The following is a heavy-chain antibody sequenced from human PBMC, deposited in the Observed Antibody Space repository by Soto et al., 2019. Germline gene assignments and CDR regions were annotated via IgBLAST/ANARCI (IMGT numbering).Heavy chain of an antibody. D-gene: IGHD3-16*02. J-gene: IGHJ4*02. V-gene: IGHV3-30*04. CDR2: VSSDGRTQ. CDR3: AKDRYSSRHYFDY. Sequence: PGGSLRLSCAVSGFTFSNYAMHWVRQAPGKGPEWVAVVSSDGRTQYYADSVKGRFTISRDNSKNTLYLQMNSLRVDETAVYSCAKDRYSSRHYFDYWGQGTPVTVSS. CDR1: GFTFSNYA.